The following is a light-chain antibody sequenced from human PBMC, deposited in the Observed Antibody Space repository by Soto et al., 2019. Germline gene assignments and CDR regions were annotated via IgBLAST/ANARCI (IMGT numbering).Light chain of an antibody. CDR2: GAS. J-gene: IGKJ5*01. V-gene: IGKV1-9*01. Sequence: DIQLTQSPSFLSASVGDRVTITCRASQGISSDLAWYQQKPGKAPKLLIYGASNLQTGVPSRFSGSGSRTEFTLTISSLQPEDFATYYCQQLNIYPITFGQGTRLEIK. CDR3: QQLNIYPIT. CDR1: QGISSD.